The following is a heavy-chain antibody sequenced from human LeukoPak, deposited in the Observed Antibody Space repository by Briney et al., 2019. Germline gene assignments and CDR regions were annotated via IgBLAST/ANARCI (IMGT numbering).Heavy chain of an antibody. Sequence: SETLSLTCTVSGGSISSGDYYWSWIRQPPGKGREWIGYIYYIGSTYYNPSLKSRVTISVDTSKNQFSLKLSSVTAADTAVYYCAREVVLMVYANYYMDVWGKGTTVTVSS. CDR3: AREVVLMVYANYYMDV. V-gene: IGHV4-30-4*08. CDR1: GGSISSGDYY. D-gene: IGHD2-8*01. CDR2: IYYIGST. J-gene: IGHJ6*03.